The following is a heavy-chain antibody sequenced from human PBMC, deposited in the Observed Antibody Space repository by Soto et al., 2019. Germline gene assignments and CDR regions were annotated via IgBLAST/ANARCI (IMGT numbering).Heavy chain of an antibody. Sequence: GGSLRLSCAASGFTFSSYGMHWVRQAPGKGLEWVAVIWYDGSNKYYADSVKGRFTISRDNSKNTLYLQMNSLRAEDTAVYYCARGGHRVAASSYYFDYWGQGTLVTVYS. CDR2: IWYDGSNK. CDR3: ARGGHRVAASSYYFDY. CDR1: GFTFSSYG. V-gene: IGHV3-33*01. J-gene: IGHJ4*02. D-gene: IGHD2-15*01.